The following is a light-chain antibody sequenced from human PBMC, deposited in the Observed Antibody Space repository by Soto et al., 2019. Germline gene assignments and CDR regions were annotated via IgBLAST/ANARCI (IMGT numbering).Light chain of an antibody. J-gene: IGKJ2*01. CDR3: MQGTHWPPYN. V-gene: IGKV2-30*01. CDR1: QSLVYSDVNTY. CDR2: NVS. Sequence: DVVLTQSPLSLPVTLGQPASISCRSSQSLVYSDVNTYLHWIQQRPGQSPRRLIYNVSIRDSGVQDRFSGSGSGTDFTLKISRVEAEDVGIYYCMQGTHWPPYNFGQGTKLEIK.